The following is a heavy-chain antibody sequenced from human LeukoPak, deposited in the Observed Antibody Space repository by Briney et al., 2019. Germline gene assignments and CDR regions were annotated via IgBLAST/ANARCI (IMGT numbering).Heavy chain of an antibody. D-gene: IGHD6-13*01. J-gene: IGHJ2*01. CDR3: ARVYYSSSYDYWYFDL. CDR1: GGSFNGYY. V-gene: IGHV4-34*01. Sequence: SETLSLTCAVYGGSFNGYYWSWIRQPPGKGLEWIGEINHSGSTNYSPSLKSRVTISVDTSKNQFSLKLSSVAAADTAVYYCARVYYSSSYDYWYFDLWGRGTLVTVSS. CDR2: INHSGST.